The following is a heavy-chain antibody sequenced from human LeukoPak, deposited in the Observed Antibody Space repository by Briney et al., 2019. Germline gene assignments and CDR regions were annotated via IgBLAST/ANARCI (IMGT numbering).Heavy chain of an antibody. CDR2: IYPGDSDT. Sequence: GESLKISCKGSGYTFDTYWIGWVRQMPGKGLEWMGIIYPGDSDTRYSPSFQGQVTISADKSISTAYLQWSGLKASDTAMYYCARKTSVLSNWFDPWGQGTLVTVSS. CDR1: GYTFDTYW. V-gene: IGHV5-51*01. J-gene: IGHJ5*02. CDR3: ARKTSVLSNWFDP. D-gene: IGHD2/OR15-2a*01.